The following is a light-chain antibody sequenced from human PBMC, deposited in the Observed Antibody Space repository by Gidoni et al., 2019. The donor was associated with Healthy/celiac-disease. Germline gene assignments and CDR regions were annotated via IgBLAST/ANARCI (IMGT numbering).Light chain of an antibody. CDR2: DAS. V-gene: IGKV3-11*01. J-gene: IGKJ1*01. CDR3: QQRSNWPPWT. CDR1: QSVSSY. Sequence: EIVLTQSPATLSLSPGERATLSCRASQSVSSYLAWYQQKPGQAPRLLIYDASNRATGIPARFSGSGSGTDFPLTISSLEPEDFAVYYCQQRSNWPPWTFXQXTKVEIK.